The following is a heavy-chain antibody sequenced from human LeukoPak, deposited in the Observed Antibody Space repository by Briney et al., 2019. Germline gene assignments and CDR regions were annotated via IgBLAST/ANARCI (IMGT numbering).Heavy chain of an antibody. CDR1: GLTFSSYG. D-gene: IGHD1-26*01. V-gene: IGHV3-33*01. CDR3: ARDGGGSSKGILDY. J-gene: IGHJ4*02. Sequence: PGGSLRLSCAASGLTFSSYGMHWVRQAPGKGLEWVAVIWYDGSNKYYADSVKGRFTISRDNSKNTLYLQMNSLRAEDTAVYYCARDGGGSSKGILDYWGQGALVTVSS. CDR2: IWYDGSNK.